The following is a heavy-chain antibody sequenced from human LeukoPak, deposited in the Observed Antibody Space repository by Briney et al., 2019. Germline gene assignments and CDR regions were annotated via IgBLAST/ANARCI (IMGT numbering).Heavy chain of an antibody. CDR3: ARDLYNRAMVTGWFDP. J-gene: IGHJ5*02. Sequence: SETLSLTCTVSGYSLSSGYYWGWIRQPPGKGLEWIGSIYHSGSTYYNPSLKSRVTISVDTSKNQFSLKLSSVTAADTAVYYCARDLYNRAMVTGWFDPWGQGTLVTVSS. CDR2: IYHSGST. D-gene: IGHD5-18*01. V-gene: IGHV4-38-2*02. CDR1: GYSLSSGYY.